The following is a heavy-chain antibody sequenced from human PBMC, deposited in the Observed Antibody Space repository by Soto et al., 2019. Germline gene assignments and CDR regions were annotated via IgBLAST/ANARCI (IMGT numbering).Heavy chain of an antibody. CDR2: IDLDNDK. CDR3: AHIKGVRLGVAYYNNGMDV. J-gene: IGHJ6*02. V-gene: IGHV2-5*02. CDR1: GFSLTTRGVG. D-gene: IGHD3-10*01. Sequence: QITLKESGPTLVRPTQTLTLTCSFSGFSLTTRGVGVSWIRQPPGKALEWLALIDLDNDKRYSPSLKDRLTITKDTSKNQVVLTMTNLDPVDTATYSCAHIKGVRLGVAYYNNGMDVWGPGTTVTVSS.